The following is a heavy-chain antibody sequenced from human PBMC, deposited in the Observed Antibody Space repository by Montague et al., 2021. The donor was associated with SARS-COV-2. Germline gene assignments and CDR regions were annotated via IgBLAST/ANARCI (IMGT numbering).Heavy chain of an antibody. CDR1: GGSFSGYY. CDR3: ARWDPQTLTMIGLRGKSASDY. V-gene: IGHV4-34*01. Sequence: SQTLSLTCAVHGGSFSGYYWTWIRQSPGKGLEWIAEINHSGTTNYNFNPSLRSRVTISVDTSKSQFSLRLSSVSAADTGVYYCARWDPQTLTMIGLRGKSASDYWSQGTLVTVSS. D-gene: IGHD4-23*01. J-gene: IGHJ4*02. CDR2: INHSGTT.